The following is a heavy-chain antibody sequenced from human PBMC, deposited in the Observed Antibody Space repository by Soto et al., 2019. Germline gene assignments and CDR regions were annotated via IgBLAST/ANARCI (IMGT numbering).Heavy chain of an antibody. CDR2: INPSGGST. Sequence: ASVKVSCKASGYTFTSYYMHWVRQAPGQGLEWMGIINPSGGSTSYAQKFQGRVTMTRDTSTSTVYMELSSLRSEDTAVYYCAREVAAAGTLKYYYYGMDVWGQGTAVTVSS. CDR1: GYTFTSYY. J-gene: IGHJ6*02. CDR3: AREVAAAGTLKYYYYGMDV. V-gene: IGHV1-46*01. D-gene: IGHD6-13*01.